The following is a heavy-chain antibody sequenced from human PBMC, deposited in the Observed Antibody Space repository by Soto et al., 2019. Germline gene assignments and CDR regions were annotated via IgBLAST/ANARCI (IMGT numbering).Heavy chain of an antibody. CDR1: GFTFSSYA. J-gene: IGHJ4*02. CDR3: EKETFGYRSSWYTYFDY. Sequence: GGSLRLSCAASGFTFSSYAMSWVRQAPGKGLEWVSAISGSGGRTYYADSVKGRFTISRDNSKNTLYLQMNSLRAEDTAVYYCEKETFGYRSSWYTYFDYWGQGTLVTVSS. V-gene: IGHV3-23*01. D-gene: IGHD6-13*01. CDR2: ISGSGGRT.